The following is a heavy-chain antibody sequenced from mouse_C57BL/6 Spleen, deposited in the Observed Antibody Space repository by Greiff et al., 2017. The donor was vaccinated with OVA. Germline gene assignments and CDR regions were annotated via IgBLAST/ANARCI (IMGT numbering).Heavy chain of an antibody. V-gene: IGHV1-22*01. CDR2: INPNNGGT. J-gene: IGHJ2*01. Sequence: SGPELVKPGASVKMSCKASGYTFTDYNMHWVKQSHGKSLEWIGYINPNNGGTSYNQKFKGKATLTVNKSSSTAYMELRSLTSEDSAVYYCARLVYGSSYVPFDYWGQGTTLTVSA. CDR1: GYTFTDYN. D-gene: IGHD1-1*01. CDR3: ARLVYGSSYVPFDY.